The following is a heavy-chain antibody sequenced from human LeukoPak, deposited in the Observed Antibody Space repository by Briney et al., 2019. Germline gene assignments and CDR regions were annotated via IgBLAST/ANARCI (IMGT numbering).Heavy chain of an antibody. Sequence: PGGSLRLSCAASGFTFSSYWMTWVRQAPGKGLGWVANIKQDGSEKYYVDSVKGRFTISRDNAKNSLYLQMNSLRAEDTAVYYCTAGVRQLWFNDAFDIWGQGTMVTVSS. J-gene: IGHJ3*02. CDR2: IKQDGSEK. CDR1: GFTFSSYW. V-gene: IGHV3-7*01. CDR3: TAGVRQLWFNDAFDI. D-gene: IGHD5-18*01.